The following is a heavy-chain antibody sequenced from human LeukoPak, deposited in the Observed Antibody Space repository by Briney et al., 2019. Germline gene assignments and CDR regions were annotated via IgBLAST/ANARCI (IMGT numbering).Heavy chain of an antibody. CDR1: GYTFTVYY. V-gene: IGHV1-2*02. D-gene: IGHD1-1*01. CDR2: INPNSGGT. CDR3: ARVPLHYYYMDV. J-gene: IGHJ6*03. Sequence: ASVKVSSKASGYTFTVYYMHWVRQAPGQGLEWMGWINPNSGGTNYAQKFQGRVTMTSDTSISTAYMELSRLRSDDTAVYYCARVPLHYYYMDVWGKGTTVTVSS.